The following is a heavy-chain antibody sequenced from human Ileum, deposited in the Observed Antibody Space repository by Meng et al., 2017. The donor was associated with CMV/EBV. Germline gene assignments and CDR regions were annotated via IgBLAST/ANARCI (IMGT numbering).Heavy chain of an antibody. CDR1: GFTFSTYT. CDR3: AKDRRADSNYAHFDY. J-gene: IGHJ4*02. Sequence: GGSLRLSCVASGFTFSTYTMSWVRQAPGKGLEPVSTIRGNSNNIYYIDSVKGRFTISRDNSKSTLYLQMDSLRAEDTAVYYCAKDRRADSNYAHFDYWGQGALVTVSS. V-gene: IGHV3-23*01. CDR2: IRGNSNNI. D-gene: IGHD4-11*01.